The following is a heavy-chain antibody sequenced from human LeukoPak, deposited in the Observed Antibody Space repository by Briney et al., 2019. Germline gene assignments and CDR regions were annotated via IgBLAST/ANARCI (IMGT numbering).Heavy chain of an antibody. J-gene: IGHJ5*02. CDR1: GGSITSSNW. Sequence: SGTLSLTCAVSGGSITSSNWWSWVRQPPGKGLEWIGEIYYTGNTNYNPSLKSRVTISVDKSNNQFSLNLSSVTAADTAVYYCAKSNAWDWFDPWGQGTLVTVSS. CDR2: IYYTGNT. V-gene: IGHV4-4*02. D-gene: IGHD4-11*01. CDR3: AKSNAWDWFDP.